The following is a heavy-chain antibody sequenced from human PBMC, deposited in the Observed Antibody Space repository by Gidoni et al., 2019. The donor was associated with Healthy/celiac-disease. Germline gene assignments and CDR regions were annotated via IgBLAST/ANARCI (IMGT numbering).Heavy chain of an antibody. Sequence: QVQLVESGGGWVKPGGSLRLSCAAAGFPLRHDYTSWLRQAPGKGLGWVSYISSSSTYTNYADSVKGRFTISRDNAKNSLYLQMNSLRAEDTAVYYCARDEERVAVAGFSHYGMDVWGQGTTVTVSS. CDR1: GFPLRHDY. J-gene: IGHJ6*02. V-gene: IGHV3-11*06. D-gene: IGHD6-19*01. CDR2: ISSSSTYT. CDR3: ARDEERVAVAGFSHYGMDV.